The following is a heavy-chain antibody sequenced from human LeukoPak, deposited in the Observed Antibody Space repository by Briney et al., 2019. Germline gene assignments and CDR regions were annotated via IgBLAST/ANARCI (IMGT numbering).Heavy chain of an antibody. CDR2: IWYDGSNK. V-gene: IGHV3-33*01. CDR3: ARGGGVPAALRYFDY. J-gene: IGHJ4*02. D-gene: IGHD2-2*02. Sequence: GGSLRLSCAASGFTFSSYGMHWVRQAPGKGLEWVAVIWYDGSNKYYADSVKGRFTISRDNSKNTLYLQMNSLRAEDTAVYYCARGGGVPAALRYFDYWGQGTLVTVSS. CDR1: GFTFSSYG.